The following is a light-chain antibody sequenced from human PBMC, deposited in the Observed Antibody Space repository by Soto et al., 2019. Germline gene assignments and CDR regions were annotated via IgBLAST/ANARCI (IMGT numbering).Light chain of an antibody. CDR3: QQYTGPPTT. V-gene: IGKV3D-15*01. Sequence: EIVMTQSPATLSVAPGERVSLSCRAGQSISSNLAWYQQKPGQAPRLLVYGASTRATGIPDRFSGSGSGTDFTLTITRLEPEDSAVYFCQQYTGPPTTFGQGTRLEIK. CDR1: QSISSN. CDR2: GAS. J-gene: IGKJ5*01.